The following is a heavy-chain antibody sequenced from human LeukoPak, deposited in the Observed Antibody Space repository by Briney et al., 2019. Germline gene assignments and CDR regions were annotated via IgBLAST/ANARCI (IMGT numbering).Heavy chain of an antibody. CDR3: AKGGWEYQLDY. CDR2: ISGSGGST. D-gene: IGHD2-2*01. V-gene: IGHV3-23*01. Sequence: GGSLRLSCAVSGFTFNSYAMNWVRQAPGKGLEWVSVISGSGGSTYYIDSVKGRLTISRDNSKNTLYLQMNSLRVEDTAVYYCAKGGWEYQLDYWGQGTLVTVSS. CDR1: GFTFNSYA. J-gene: IGHJ4*02.